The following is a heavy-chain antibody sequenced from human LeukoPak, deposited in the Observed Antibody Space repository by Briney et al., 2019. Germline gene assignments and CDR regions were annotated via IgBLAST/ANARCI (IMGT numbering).Heavy chain of an antibody. CDR2: ISYDGSNK. J-gene: IGHJ4*02. CDR3: AKDMYYYDSSGYYYDAPPGL. Sequence: GGSLRLSCAASGFTFSSYGMHWVRQAPGKGLEWVAVISYDGSNKYYADSVKGRFTISRDNSKNTLYLQMNSLRAEDTAVYYCAKDMYYYDSSGYYYDAPPGLWGQGTLVTVSS. CDR1: GFTFSSYG. D-gene: IGHD3-22*01. V-gene: IGHV3-30*18.